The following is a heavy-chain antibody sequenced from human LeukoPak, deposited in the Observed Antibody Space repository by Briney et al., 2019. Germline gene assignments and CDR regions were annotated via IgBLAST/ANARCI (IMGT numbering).Heavy chain of an antibody. J-gene: IGHJ4*02. CDR3: ARLLWNDYSNPYLIDY. CDR1: GYTFTSYG. D-gene: IGHD4-11*01. Sequence: ASVKVSCKASGYTFTSYGISWVRQAPGQGLEWMGWISAYNGNTNYAQKLQGRVTMTTDTSTSTAYMELRSLRSDDTAVYYCARLLWNDYSNPYLIDYWGQGTLVTVSS. V-gene: IGHV1-18*01. CDR2: ISAYNGNT.